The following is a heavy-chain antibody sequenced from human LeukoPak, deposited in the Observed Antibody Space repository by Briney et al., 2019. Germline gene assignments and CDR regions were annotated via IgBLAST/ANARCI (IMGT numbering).Heavy chain of an antibody. D-gene: IGHD1-26*01. CDR2: INSDGSST. Sequence: GGSLRLSCAASGFTFSSYWMHWVLQAPGKGLVWVSRINSDGSSTSYADSVKGRFTISRDNAKNSLYLQMNSLRAEDTAVYYCARDIIVGAENVDYWGQGTLVTVSS. CDR3: ARDIIVGAENVDY. V-gene: IGHV3-74*01. J-gene: IGHJ4*02. CDR1: GFTFSSYW.